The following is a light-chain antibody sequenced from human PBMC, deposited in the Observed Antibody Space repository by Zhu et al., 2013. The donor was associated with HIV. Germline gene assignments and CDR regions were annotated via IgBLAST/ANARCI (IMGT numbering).Light chain of an antibody. V-gene: IGKV1-13*02. CDR1: PGIGSS. J-gene: IGKJ1*01. CDR3: LQYGSSPWT. Sequence: AIQLTQSPSSLPASVGDRVTITCRASPGIGSSLAWYQQKPGKAPKLLIYLASTLESGVPSRFSGSGSGTDFSLTISSLQPEDFASYYCLQYGSSPWTFGQGTKVEI. CDR2: LAS.